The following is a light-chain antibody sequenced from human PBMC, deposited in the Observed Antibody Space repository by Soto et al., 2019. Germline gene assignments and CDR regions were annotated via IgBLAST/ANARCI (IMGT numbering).Light chain of an antibody. CDR1: QSISTY. V-gene: IGKV1-39*01. J-gene: IGKJ2*02. CDR3: QQSYSTPRN. CDR2: AAS. Sequence: DIQMTQSPSSLSASVGDRVTITCRASQSISTYLNWYQQKVGKAPKLLIYAASSLQRGVPSRFSGSGSGTDFTLNISSLKPEDFAPYYCQQSYSTPRNFGQGTKLELK.